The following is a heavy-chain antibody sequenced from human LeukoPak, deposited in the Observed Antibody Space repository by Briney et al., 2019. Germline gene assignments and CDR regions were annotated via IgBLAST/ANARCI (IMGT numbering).Heavy chain of an antibody. D-gene: IGHD2-2*01. CDR3: AKVLVPAAIDYYYGMDV. Sequence: QPGGSLRLSCAASGFTFSSYAMSWVRQAPGKGLEWVSAISGSGGSTYYADSVKGRFTISRDNSKNTLYLQMNSLRAEDTAVYYCAKVLVPAAIDYYYGMDVWGQGTTVTVSS. V-gene: IGHV3-23*01. CDR1: GFTFSSYA. CDR2: ISGSGGST. J-gene: IGHJ6*02.